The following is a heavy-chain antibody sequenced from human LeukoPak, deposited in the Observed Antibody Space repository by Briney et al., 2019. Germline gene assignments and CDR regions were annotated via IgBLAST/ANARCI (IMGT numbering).Heavy chain of an antibody. Sequence: GGSLRLSCSASGFTFSSYAMYWVRQAPGKGLEYVSAITNNGGSTYYADSVKGRLAISRDNSKNTVYLQMSSLRAEDTAVYYCVKVDCNGGSCYFDYWGQGTLVSVSS. CDR1: GFTFSSYA. V-gene: IGHV3-64D*09. J-gene: IGHJ4*02. D-gene: IGHD2-15*01. CDR2: ITNNGGST. CDR3: VKVDCNGGSCYFDY.